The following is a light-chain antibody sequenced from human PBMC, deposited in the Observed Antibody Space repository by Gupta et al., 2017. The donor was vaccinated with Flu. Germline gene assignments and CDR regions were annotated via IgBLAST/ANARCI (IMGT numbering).Light chain of an antibody. CDR1: QSVGSNY. V-gene: IGKV3-20*01. Sequence: GERATLSCRASQSVGSNYLAWYQQKPGQAPRLLFYLASTKATGIPDRFSGSGSGTDFTLTISRLEPEDFATYYCQQYGSSRTFGQGTKVEIK. CDR2: LAS. J-gene: IGKJ1*01. CDR3: QQYGSSRT.